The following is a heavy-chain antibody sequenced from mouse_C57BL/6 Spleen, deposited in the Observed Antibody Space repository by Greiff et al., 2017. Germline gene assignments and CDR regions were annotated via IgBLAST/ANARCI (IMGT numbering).Heavy chain of an antibody. J-gene: IGHJ3*01. CDR3: ADGLGDYDGVAY. D-gene: IGHD2-4*01. V-gene: IGHV5-4*01. Sequence: EVLRVESGGGLVKPGGSLKLSCAASGFTFSSYAMSWVRQTPEKRLEWVATISDGGSYTYYPDNVKGRFTISRDNAKNHLFLQMSHLKSEDTAIYYCADGLGDYDGVAYWGQGTLVTVSA. CDR2: ISDGGSYT. CDR1: GFTFSSYA.